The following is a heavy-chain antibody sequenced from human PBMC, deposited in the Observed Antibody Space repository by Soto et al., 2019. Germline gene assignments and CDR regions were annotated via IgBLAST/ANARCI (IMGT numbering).Heavy chain of an antibody. CDR3: ARDATYSNYVGFADY. CDR2: IWYDGSNK. D-gene: IGHD4-4*01. J-gene: IGHJ4*02. CDR1: GFTFSSYG. Sequence: QVQLVESGGGVVQPGRSLRLSCAASGFTFSSYGMHWVRQAPGKGLEWVAVIWYDGSNKYYADSVKGRFTISRDNSKNTLYPQMNSLRAEDTAVYYCARDATYSNYVGFADYWGQGTLVTVSS. V-gene: IGHV3-33*01.